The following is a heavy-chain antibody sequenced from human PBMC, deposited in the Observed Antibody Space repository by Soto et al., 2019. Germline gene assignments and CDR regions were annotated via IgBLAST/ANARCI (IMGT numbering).Heavy chain of an antibody. CDR3: AREGITMVRGVMGYYGMDV. Sequence: PGESLKISCKGSGYSFTSYWISWVRQMPGKGLEWMGRIDPSDSYTNYSPSFQGHVTISADKSISTAYLQWSSLKASDTAMYYCAREGITMVRGVMGYYGMDVWGQGTTVTVSS. D-gene: IGHD3-10*01. CDR1: GYSFTSYW. V-gene: IGHV5-10-1*01. CDR2: IDPSDSYT. J-gene: IGHJ6*02.